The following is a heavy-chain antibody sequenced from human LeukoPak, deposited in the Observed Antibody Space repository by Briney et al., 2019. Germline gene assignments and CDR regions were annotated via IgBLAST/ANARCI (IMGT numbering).Heavy chain of an antibody. CDR2: FDPEDGET. Sequence: ASVKVSCKVSGYTLTELSMHWVRQAPGKGLEWMGGFDPEDGETIYAQKFQGRVTMTEDTSTDTAYMELSSLRSEDTAVYYCATKDYGDYNDAFDIWGQGTMVTVSS. V-gene: IGHV1-24*01. D-gene: IGHD4-17*01. J-gene: IGHJ3*02. CDR3: ATKDYGDYNDAFDI. CDR1: GYTLTELS.